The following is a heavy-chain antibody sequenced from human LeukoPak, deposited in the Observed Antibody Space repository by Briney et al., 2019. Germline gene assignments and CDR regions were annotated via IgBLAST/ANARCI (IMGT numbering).Heavy chain of an antibody. Sequence: SETLSLTCTVSGGSISSGSYYWSWVRQPPGKGLEWIGEIYHSGSTNYNPSLKSRVTISVDKSKNQFSLKLSSVTAADTAVYYCARVGITMIVVVSHYFDYWGQGTLVTVSS. D-gene: IGHD3-22*01. CDR2: IYHSGST. J-gene: IGHJ4*02. CDR1: GGSISSGSYY. CDR3: ARVGITMIVVVSHYFDY. V-gene: IGHV4-39*07.